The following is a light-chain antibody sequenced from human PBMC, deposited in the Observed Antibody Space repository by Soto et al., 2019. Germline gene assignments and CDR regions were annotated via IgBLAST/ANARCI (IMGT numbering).Light chain of an antibody. CDR1: QSVSGN. CDR2: GAS. Sequence: EIVMTQSPATLSVSQGERATLSCRASQSVSGNLAWYQQKPGQAPRLLIYGASTRATGIPARFSGSGSGTEFTLTISSLQSEDFAVYYCQQYNNWLPITFGQGTRLEIK. V-gene: IGKV3-15*01. CDR3: QQYNNWLPIT. J-gene: IGKJ5*01.